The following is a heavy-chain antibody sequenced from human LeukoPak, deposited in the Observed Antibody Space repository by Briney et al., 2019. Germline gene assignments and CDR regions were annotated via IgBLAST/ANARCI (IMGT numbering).Heavy chain of an antibody. Sequence: SETLSLTCAVYGGSFSGYYWSWIRQPPGKGLEWIGGINHSGSTNYNPSLKSRVTISVDTSKNQFSLKLSSVTAADTAVYYCAREASITMIVVDPSVYYFDYWGQGTLVTVSS. D-gene: IGHD3-22*01. J-gene: IGHJ4*02. CDR1: GGSFSGYY. CDR3: AREASITMIVVDPSVYYFDY. CDR2: INHSGST. V-gene: IGHV4-34*01.